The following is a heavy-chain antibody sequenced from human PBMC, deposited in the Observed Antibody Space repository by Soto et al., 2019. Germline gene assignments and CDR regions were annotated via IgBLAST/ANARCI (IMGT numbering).Heavy chain of an antibody. Sequence: SETLSLTCTVSGGPISSYYWSWIRQPPGKGLEWIGYIYYSGSTNYNPSLKSRVTISVDTSKNQFSLKLSSVTAADTAVYYCARDRGERYFEWLSHTIYSDYVMDVGGAGTTVTVYS. V-gene: IGHV4-59*01. J-gene: IGHJ6*04. D-gene: IGHD3-9*01. CDR2: IYYSGST. CDR1: GGPISSYY. CDR3: ARDRGERYFEWLSHTIYSDYVMDV.